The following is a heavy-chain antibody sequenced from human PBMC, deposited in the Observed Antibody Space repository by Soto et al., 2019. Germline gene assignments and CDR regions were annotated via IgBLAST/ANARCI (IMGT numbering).Heavy chain of an antibody. D-gene: IGHD3-10*01. Sequence: QITLKESGPTLVKPTQTLTLTCTFSGFSLSTSGVGVGWIRQPPGKALEWLALIYWDDDKRYSPSLKSRLTITKDTSKNQVVLTMTNMDPVDTATYYCAHSNLWFGELIYPPLRGYYYGMDVWGQGTTVTVSS. V-gene: IGHV2-5*02. J-gene: IGHJ6*02. CDR2: IYWDDDK. CDR1: GFSLSTSGVG. CDR3: AHSNLWFGELIYPPLRGYYYGMDV.